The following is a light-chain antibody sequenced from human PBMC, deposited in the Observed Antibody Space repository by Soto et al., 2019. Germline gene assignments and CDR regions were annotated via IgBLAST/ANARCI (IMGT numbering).Light chain of an antibody. V-gene: IGLV2-14*01. CDR2: DVS. J-gene: IGLJ1*01. CDR3: SSYTISSTLSYV. CDR1: SSDVGGYNY. Sequence: QSVLTEPASVSGSPGQSITISCTGTSSDVGGYNYVSWYQQHPGKAPKLMIYDVSNRPSGVSNRFSGSKSGNTASLTISGPQAEDEADSYCSSYTISSTLSYVFGTGTKVTVL.